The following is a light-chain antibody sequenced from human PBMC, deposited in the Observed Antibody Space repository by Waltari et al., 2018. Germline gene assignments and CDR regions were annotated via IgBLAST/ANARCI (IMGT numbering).Light chain of an antibody. Sequence: QSALTQPASVSGSPGQSITISCTGTSSDIGDYNFVSWYQHHPGEAPKLVIYDVTTRPSGISNRCSGSKSGNPAPLTISGLQAEDEANYVCASYTSSDSFVVFGGGTKLTVL. CDR2: DVT. J-gene: IGLJ2*01. CDR3: ASYTSSDSFVV. CDR1: SSDIGDYNF. V-gene: IGLV2-14*03.